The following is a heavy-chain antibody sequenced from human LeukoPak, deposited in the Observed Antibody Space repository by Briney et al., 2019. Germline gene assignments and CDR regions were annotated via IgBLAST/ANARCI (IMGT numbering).Heavy chain of an antibody. CDR2: IRYDGSSK. CDR3: AKDGYNDGYEDY. V-gene: IGHV3-30*02. Sequence: GGSLRLSCVASGFTFSIHGMHWVRQAPAKGLEWVTFIRYDGSSKYYADFVKGRFSVSRDNSKNTLYLQVNSLTPEDTAVYYCAKDGYNDGYEDYWGLGTLVTVSS. CDR1: GFTFSIHG. J-gene: IGHJ4*02. D-gene: IGHD5-18*01.